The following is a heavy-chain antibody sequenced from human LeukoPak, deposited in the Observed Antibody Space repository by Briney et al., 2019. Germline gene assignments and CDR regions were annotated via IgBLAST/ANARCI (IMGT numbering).Heavy chain of an antibody. CDR2: INHSGST. Sequence: SETLSLTCAVYGGSFSGYYWSWIRQPPGKGLEWIGEINHSGSTNYNPSLKSRVTISVDTFKNQFSLKLSSVTAADTAVYYCAREAKASNLEWLLLDYYYYYMDVWGQGTLVTVSS. J-gene: IGHJ6*03. V-gene: IGHV4-34*01. D-gene: IGHD3-3*01. CDR1: GGSFSGYY. CDR3: AREAKASNLEWLLLDYYYYYMDV.